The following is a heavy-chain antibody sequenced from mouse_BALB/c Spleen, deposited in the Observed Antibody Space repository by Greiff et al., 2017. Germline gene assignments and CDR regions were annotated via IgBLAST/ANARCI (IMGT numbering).Heavy chain of an antibody. CDR1: GDSITSGY. Sequence: VQLQQSGPSLVKPSQTLSLTCSVTGDSITSGYWNWIRKFPGNKLEYMGYISYSGSTYYNPSLKSRISITRDTSKNQYYLQLNSVTTEDTATYYGAGWGDDGYSYAMDYWGQGTSVTVSS. CDR3: AGWGDDGYSYAMDY. J-gene: IGHJ4*01. CDR2: ISYSGST. V-gene: IGHV3-8*02. D-gene: IGHD2-3*01.